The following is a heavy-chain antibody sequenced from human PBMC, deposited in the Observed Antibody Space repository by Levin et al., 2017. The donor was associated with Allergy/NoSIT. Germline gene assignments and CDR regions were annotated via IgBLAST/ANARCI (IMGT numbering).Heavy chain of an antibody. CDR1: GFTFSDYC. CDR2: INQDGTQK. V-gene: IGHV3-7*03. Sequence: QAGGSLRLSCAASGFTFSDYCMTWVRQPPGKGLEGVANINQDGTQKHHADSVKGRFTISRDNAENSLFLQMNYLGTDDTAVYFCARDTTVGGEAWGQGTLVTVSS. CDR3: ARDTTVGGEA. J-gene: IGHJ5*02. D-gene: IGHD4-11*01.